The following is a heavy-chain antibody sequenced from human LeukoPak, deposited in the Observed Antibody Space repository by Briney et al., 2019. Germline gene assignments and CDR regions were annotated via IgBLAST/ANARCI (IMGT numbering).Heavy chain of an antibody. CDR1: GGSVSSGSYY. CDR3: ARGHSTGRIIDY. V-gene: IGHV4-61*01. Sequence: SETLSLTRIVSGGSVSSGSYYWSWIRQPPGKGLEWIGYIYYSGSTNYNPSLKSRVTISVDTSKNQFSLKLSSVTAADTAVYYCARGHSTGRIIDYWGQGTLVTVSS. CDR2: IYYSGST. D-gene: IGHD3-22*01. J-gene: IGHJ4*02.